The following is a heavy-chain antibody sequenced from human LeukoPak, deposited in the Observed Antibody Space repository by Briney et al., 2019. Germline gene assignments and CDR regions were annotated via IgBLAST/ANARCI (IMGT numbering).Heavy chain of an antibody. CDR3: ARGSIFGELYSSSCYGRPSFDY. CDR1: GGSFSGYY. V-gene: IGHV4-34*01. Sequence: PSETLSLSCAVYGGSFSGYYWSWVRQPPGKGLEWVGEINDSGGINYNPSLKSRVPISVDTSQHQFSLKQSSVTAADTAVYYCARGSIFGELYSSSCYGRPSFDYWGQGTLVTVSS. D-gene: IGHD6-13*01. J-gene: IGHJ4*02. CDR2: INDSGGI.